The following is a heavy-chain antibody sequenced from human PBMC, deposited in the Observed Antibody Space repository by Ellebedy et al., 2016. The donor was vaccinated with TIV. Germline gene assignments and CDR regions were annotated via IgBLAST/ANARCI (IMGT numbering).Heavy chain of an antibody. CDR3: ATEAAGTYNFDY. D-gene: IGHD5-18*01. V-gene: IGHV1-46*01. CDR1: GYTFTNYY. J-gene: IGHJ4*02. CDR2: INPSGGFT. Sequence: ASVKVSXXASGYTFTNYYIHWVRQASGQGLEWMGIINPSGGFTNYAQKFQDSRLTLTRDTSTTTVYMEMSSLRSEDTAVYYCATEAAGTYNFDYWGQGTLVTVSS.